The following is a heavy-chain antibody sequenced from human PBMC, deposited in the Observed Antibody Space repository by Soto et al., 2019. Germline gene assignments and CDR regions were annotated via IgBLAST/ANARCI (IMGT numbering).Heavy chain of an antibody. CDR1: GFTFSSYS. CDR3: AREASTGPGYSGYDNNY. Sequence: GGSLRLSCAASGFTFSSYSMNWVRQAPGKGLEWVSSISSSSSYIYYADSVKGRFTISRDNAKNSLYLQMNSLRAEDTAVYYCAREASTGPGYSGYDNNYWGQGTLVTVSS. CDR2: ISSSSSYI. D-gene: IGHD5-12*01. V-gene: IGHV3-21*01. J-gene: IGHJ4*02.